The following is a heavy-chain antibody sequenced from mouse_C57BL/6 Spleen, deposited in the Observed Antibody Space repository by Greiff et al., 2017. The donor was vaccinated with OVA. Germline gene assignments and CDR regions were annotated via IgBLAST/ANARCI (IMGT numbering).Heavy chain of an antibody. Sequence: QVHVKQPGAELVKPGASVKLSCKASGYTFTSYWMQWVKQRPGQGLEWIGEIDPSDSYTNYNQKFKGKATLTVDTSSSTAYMQLSSLTSEDSAVYYCARYGGTAYWGQGTLVTVSA. V-gene: IGHV1-50*01. CDR3: ARYGGTAY. D-gene: IGHD1-1*01. CDR2: IDPSDSYT. CDR1: GYTFTSYW. J-gene: IGHJ3*01.